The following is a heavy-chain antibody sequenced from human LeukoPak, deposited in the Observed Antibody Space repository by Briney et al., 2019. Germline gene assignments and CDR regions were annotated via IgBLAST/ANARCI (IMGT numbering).Heavy chain of an antibody. Sequence: SETLSLTCTVSGGSISPYYWSWIRQPPGKGLEYIGYIYYSGNTNYNPSLNSRVTISVDTSKNQFFLNLTSVTAADTAVYYCARHEGGGFWQYWGQGTRVTVSS. CDR2: IYYSGNT. CDR3: ARHEGGGFWQY. CDR1: GGSISPYY. D-gene: IGHD3-3*01. V-gene: IGHV4-59*08. J-gene: IGHJ4*02.